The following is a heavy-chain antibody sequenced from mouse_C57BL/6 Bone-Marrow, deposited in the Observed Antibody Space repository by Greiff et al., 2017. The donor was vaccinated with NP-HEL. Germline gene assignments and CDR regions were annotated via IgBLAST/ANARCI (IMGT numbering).Heavy chain of an antibody. CDR1: GFPFGTYS. V-gene: IGHV5-16*01. J-gene: IGHJ4*01. D-gene: IGHD2-4*01. Sequence: EVQGVGSGEGLVKPGGSRNLSCPASGFPFGTYSMAWVGRFQERGLKWFANINYDGSSTYDLDSLKSRFIISRDNAKNILYLQMSSLKSEDTATYYCAREGGLRRRTYAMDYWGQGTSVTVSS. CDR2: INYDGSST. CDR3: AREGGLRRRTYAMDY.